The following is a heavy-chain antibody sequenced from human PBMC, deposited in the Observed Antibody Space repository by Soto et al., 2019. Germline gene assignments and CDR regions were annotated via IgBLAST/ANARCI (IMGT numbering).Heavy chain of an antibody. Sequence: QVQLVQSGAEVKKPGASVKVSCKASGYTFTSYGISWVRQAPRQGLEWMRRISAYNGNTNYAQKLQGRVTMTTDTSTSTANMALRSLRSDDTAVYYCARDWETSVTTQPDYWGQGTPVTVSS. CDR2: ISAYNGNT. CDR3: ARDWETSVTTQPDY. CDR1: GYTFTSYG. J-gene: IGHJ4*02. V-gene: IGHV1-18*01. D-gene: IGHD4-17*01.